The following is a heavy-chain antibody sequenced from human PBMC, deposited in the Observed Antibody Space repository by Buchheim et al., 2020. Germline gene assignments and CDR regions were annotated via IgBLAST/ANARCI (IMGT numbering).Heavy chain of an antibody. V-gene: IGHV3-30*04. J-gene: IGHJ4*02. CDR1: GFTFSSYA. CDR2: ISYDGSNK. Sequence: VQLVESGGGVVQPGRSLRLSCAASGFTFSSYAMHWVRQAPGKGLEWVAVISYDGSNKYYADSVKGRFTLPRDNSKNTLYLQMNSLRAEDTAVYYCARMEHYYDSSGYYPFDYWGQGTL. D-gene: IGHD3-22*01. CDR3: ARMEHYYDSSGYYPFDY.